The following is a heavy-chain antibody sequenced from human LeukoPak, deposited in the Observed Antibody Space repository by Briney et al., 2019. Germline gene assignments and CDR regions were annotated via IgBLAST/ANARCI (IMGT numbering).Heavy chain of an antibody. CDR2: INHSGST. CDR3: AREDGITMIVLDY. V-gene: IGHV4-34*01. Sequence: PSETLSLTCAVYGGSFSGYYWSWIRQPPGKGLEWIGEINHSGSTNYDPSLKSRVTISVDTSKNQFSLKLSSVTAADTAVYYCAREDGITMIVLDYWGQGTLVTVSS. CDR1: GGSFSGYY. J-gene: IGHJ4*02. D-gene: IGHD3-22*01.